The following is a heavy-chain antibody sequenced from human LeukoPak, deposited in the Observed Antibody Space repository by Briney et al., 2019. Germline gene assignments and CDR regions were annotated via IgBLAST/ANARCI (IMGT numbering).Heavy chain of an antibody. Sequence: GGSLRLSCAASGFTFSNYGMNWVRQAPGKGLEWVSTISGGGGSTYYADSVKGRFTISRDNSKNTLYLQMNSLRAGDTAIYYCAKSSGGSYSWFDPWGQGTLVTVSS. CDR3: AKSSGGSYSWFDP. CDR1: GFTFSNYG. D-gene: IGHD2-15*01. J-gene: IGHJ5*02. V-gene: IGHV3-23*01. CDR2: ISGGGGST.